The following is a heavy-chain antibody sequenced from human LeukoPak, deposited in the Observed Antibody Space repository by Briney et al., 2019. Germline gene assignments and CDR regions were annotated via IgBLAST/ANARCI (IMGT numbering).Heavy chain of an antibody. CDR1: GGSISSYY. J-gene: IGHJ4*02. V-gene: IGHV4-59*01. Sequence: PSGTLSLTCTVSGGSISSYYWSWIRQPPGKGLEWIGYIYYSGSTNYNPSLKSRVTISVDTSKNQFSLKLSSVTAADTAVYYCARGPLTGTTDYWGQGTLVTVSS. CDR2: IYYSGST. D-gene: IGHD1-7*01. CDR3: ARGPLTGTTDY.